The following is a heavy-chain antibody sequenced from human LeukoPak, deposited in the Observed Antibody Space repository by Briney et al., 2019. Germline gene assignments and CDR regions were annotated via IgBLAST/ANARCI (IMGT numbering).Heavy chain of an antibody. J-gene: IGHJ4*02. Sequence: KPSETLSLTCTVSGGSISSYYWSWIRQPPGKGLEWIGYIYYSGSTNYNPSLKSRVTISVDTSKNQFSLKLSSVTAADTAVYYCARTYYDILTGYYLDYWGQGTLVTVSS. CDR3: ARTYYDILTGYYLDY. CDR1: GGSISSYY. CDR2: IYYSGST. D-gene: IGHD3-9*01. V-gene: IGHV4-59*08.